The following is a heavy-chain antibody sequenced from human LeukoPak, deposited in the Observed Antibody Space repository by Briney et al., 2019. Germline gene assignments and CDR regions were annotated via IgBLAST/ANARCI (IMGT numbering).Heavy chain of an antibody. J-gene: IGHJ4*02. CDR1: GFTFDDYG. Sequence: GGSLRLSCAASGFTFDDYGMSWVRQAPGKGLEWVAFIRNDGSNHYYADSVEGRFTISRDNSKNNVYLQMYSLRVEDTSIYYCVRDYNWGFDYWGQGTVVTVSS. CDR3: VRDYNWGFDY. V-gene: IGHV3-30*02. CDR2: IRNDGSNH. D-gene: IGHD1-1*01.